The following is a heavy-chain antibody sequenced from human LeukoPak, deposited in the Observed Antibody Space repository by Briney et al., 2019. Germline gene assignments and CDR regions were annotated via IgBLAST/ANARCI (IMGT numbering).Heavy chain of an antibody. CDR3: ARMEGIAVAGHQGYFDY. V-gene: IGHV1-69*06. CDR2: IIPIFGTA. D-gene: IGHD6-19*01. CDR1: GGTFSSYA. J-gene: IGHJ4*02. Sequence: SVKVSCKASGGTFSSYAISWVRQAPGQGLEWMGGIIPIFGTANYAQKFQGRVTITADKSTSTAYMELSSLRSEDTAAYYCARMEGIAVAGHQGYFDYWGQGTLVTVSS.